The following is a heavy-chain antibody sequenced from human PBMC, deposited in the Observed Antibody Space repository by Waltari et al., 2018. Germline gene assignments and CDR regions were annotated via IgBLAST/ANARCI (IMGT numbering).Heavy chain of an antibody. CDR2: IYHSGST. J-gene: IGHJ4*02. Sequence: QVQLQESGPGLVKPSETLSLSCAVSGYSLSSGYCWGWIRQPPGKGLEWIGNIYHSGSTDYTPSLKSRLTMSLDTSKNQFSLRLSSVTAADTAVYYCARRAVTTGEFDCWGQGTLVTVSS. V-gene: IGHV4-38-2*01. D-gene: IGHD4-17*01. CDR3: ARRAVTTGEFDC. CDR1: GYSLSSGYC.